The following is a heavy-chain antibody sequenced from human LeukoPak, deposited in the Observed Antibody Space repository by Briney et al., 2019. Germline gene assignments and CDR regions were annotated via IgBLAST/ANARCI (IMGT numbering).Heavy chain of an antibody. CDR2: IYYSGST. CDR1: GGSISSYY. V-gene: IGHV4-59*01. Sequence: TSETLSLTCTVSGGSISSYYWSWIRQPPGKGLEWIGYIYYSGSTNYNPSLKSRVTISVDTSKNQFSLKLSSVTAADTAVYYCARDRVFFDPWGQGTLVTVSS. J-gene: IGHJ5*02. D-gene: IGHD6-13*01. CDR3: ARDRVFFDP.